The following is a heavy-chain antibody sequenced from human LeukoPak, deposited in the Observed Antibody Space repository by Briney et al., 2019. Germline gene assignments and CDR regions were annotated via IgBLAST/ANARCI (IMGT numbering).Heavy chain of an antibody. CDR1: GYSISSDFY. Sequence: TSETLSLTCVVSGYSISSDFYWGWVRQSPGKVLEWIGTMYHSGITNYNPSLKSRVTMSVDTSKNQFSLKLSPVTAADTAVYYCCGSSGYYSNWFDPWGQGTLVTVSS. V-gene: IGHV4-38-2*01. CDR2: MYHSGIT. J-gene: IGHJ5*02. CDR3: CGSSGYYSNWFDP. D-gene: IGHD3-22*01.